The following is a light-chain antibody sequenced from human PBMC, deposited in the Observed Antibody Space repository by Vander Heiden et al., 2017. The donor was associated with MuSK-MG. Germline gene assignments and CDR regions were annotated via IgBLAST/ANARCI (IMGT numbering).Light chain of an antibody. CDR1: RSITSY. Sequence: DVQLTQSPSSLSASVGDRVSLTCRATRSITSYLNWYQQKPGKAPKLLIYAASSLQSGVSSRFSGSGSGTYFTLTISSLQPEDFATYYCQQTYDMPFTFGPGTKVDV. CDR2: AAS. J-gene: IGKJ3*01. CDR3: QQTYDMPFT. V-gene: IGKV1-39*01.